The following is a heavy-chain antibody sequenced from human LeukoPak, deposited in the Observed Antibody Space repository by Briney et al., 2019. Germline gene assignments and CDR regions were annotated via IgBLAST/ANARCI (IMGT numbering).Heavy chain of an antibody. V-gene: IGHV3-30*04. J-gene: IGHJ4*02. D-gene: IGHD1-26*01. CDR2: ISYDGSNK. CDR1: GFTFSSYA. CDR3: ARVPSGSYFDY. Sequence: GGSLRLSCAASGFTFSSYAMHWVRQAPGKGLEWVAVISYDGSNKYYADSVKGRFTISRDNSKNTLYLQMNSLRAEDTAVYYCARVPSGSYFDYWGQGTLDTVSS.